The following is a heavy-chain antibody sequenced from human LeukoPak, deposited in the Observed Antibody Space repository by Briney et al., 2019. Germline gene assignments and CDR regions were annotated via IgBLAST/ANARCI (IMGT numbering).Heavy chain of an antibody. V-gene: IGHV4-34*01. Sequence: SETLSLTCTVSGGSISSYYWSWIRQPPGKGLEWIGEINHSGSTNYNPSLKSRVTISVDTSKNQFSLKLSSVTAADTAVYYCARYLSSSLYYFDYWGQGTLVTVSS. D-gene: IGHD6-13*01. CDR3: ARYLSSSLYYFDY. J-gene: IGHJ4*02. CDR1: GGSISSYY. CDR2: INHSGST.